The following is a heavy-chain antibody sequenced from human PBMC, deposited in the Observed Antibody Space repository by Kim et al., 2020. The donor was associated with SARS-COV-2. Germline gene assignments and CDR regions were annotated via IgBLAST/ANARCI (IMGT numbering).Heavy chain of an antibody. J-gene: IGHJ1*01. V-gene: IGHV2-5*01. D-gene: IGHD3-22*01. Sequence: SPSLKSRLTITKDTSKNQVVLTMTNMDPVDTATYYCAHSTHYDSSEYFQHWGQGTLVTVSS. CDR3: AHSTHYDSSEYFQH.